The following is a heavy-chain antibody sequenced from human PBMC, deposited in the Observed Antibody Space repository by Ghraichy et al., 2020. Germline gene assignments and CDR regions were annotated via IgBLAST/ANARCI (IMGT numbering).Heavy chain of an antibody. D-gene: IGHD4-17*01. V-gene: IGHV4-30-2*01. CDR1: GGSISSGGYS. J-gene: IGHJ4*02. Sequence: SETLSLTCAVSGGSISSGGYSWSWIRQPPGKGLEWIGYIYHSGSTYYNPSLKSRVTISVDRSKNQFSLKLSSVTAADTAVYYCARAPTVTTRYFDYWGQGTLVTVSS. CDR3: ARAPTVTTRYFDY. CDR2: IYHSGST.